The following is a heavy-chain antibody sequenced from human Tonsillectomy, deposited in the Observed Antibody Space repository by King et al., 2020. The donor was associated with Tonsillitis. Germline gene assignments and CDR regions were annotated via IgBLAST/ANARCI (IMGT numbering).Heavy chain of an antibody. Sequence: QLVQSGGGVVQPGRSLRLSCAASGFTFSSYGMHWVRQAPGKGLEWVAVIWYDGSNKHYADSVKGRFTISRDNSKNTLYMQMNSLRAEDTAVYYCARDPLRDSILTGYLDYWGQGTPVTVSS. D-gene: IGHD3-9*01. J-gene: IGHJ4*02. CDR2: IWYDGSNK. V-gene: IGHV3-33*08. CDR1: GFTFSSYG. CDR3: ARDPLRDSILTGYLDY.